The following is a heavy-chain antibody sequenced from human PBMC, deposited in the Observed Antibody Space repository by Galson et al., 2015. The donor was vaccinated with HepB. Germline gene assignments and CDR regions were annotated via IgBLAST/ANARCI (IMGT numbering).Heavy chain of an antibody. D-gene: IGHD6-19*01. Sequence: SVKVSCKASGYTFTGYYMHWVRQAPGQGLEWMGRTNPNSGGTNYAQKFQGRVTMTRDTSISTAYMELSRLRSDDTAVYYCAREDRPLLYSSGWYGSFDYWGQGTLVTVSS. V-gene: IGHV1-2*06. CDR1: GYTFTGYY. J-gene: IGHJ4*02. CDR2: TNPNSGGT. CDR3: AREDRPLLYSSGWYGSFDY.